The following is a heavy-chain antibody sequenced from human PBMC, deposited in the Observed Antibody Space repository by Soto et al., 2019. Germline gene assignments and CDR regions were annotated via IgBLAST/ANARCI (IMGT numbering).Heavy chain of an antibody. CDR2: IYYSGST. Sequence: SETLSLTCTVSGGSISSSSYYWGWIRQPPGKGLEWIGSIYYSGSTYYNPSLKSRVTISVDTSKNQFSLKLSSVTAADTAVYYCARHYYDSSGYYPYYFDYWGQGTLVTVSS. J-gene: IGHJ4*02. CDR1: GGSISSSSYY. CDR3: ARHYYDSSGYYPYYFDY. D-gene: IGHD3-22*01. V-gene: IGHV4-39*01.